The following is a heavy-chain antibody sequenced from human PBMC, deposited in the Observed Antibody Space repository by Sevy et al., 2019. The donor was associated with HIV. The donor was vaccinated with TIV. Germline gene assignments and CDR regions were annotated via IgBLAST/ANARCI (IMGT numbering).Heavy chain of an antibody. V-gene: IGHV1-69*10. CDR2: IVPMLDAA. D-gene: IGHD6-13*01. CDR3: ARGGSSSLIDY. Sequence: ASVKVSCKSSGDTFNRFFISWVRQAPGEGLEWMGGIVPMLDAANYAQKFQGRVSITVDKSTSTTYMELTGLRSEDTAVYYCARGGSSSLIDYWGQGTLVTVSS. CDR1: GDTFNRFF. J-gene: IGHJ4*02.